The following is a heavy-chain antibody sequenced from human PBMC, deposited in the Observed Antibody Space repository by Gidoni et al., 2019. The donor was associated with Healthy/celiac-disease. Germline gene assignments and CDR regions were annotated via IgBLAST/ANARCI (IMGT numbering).Heavy chain of an antibody. CDR3: AKDRLTGDSFDY. D-gene: IGHD7-27*01. J-gene: IGHJ4*02. Sequence: QVQLVESGGGVVQPVRSLRLSCAASGFTFSSYGMHWVSQAPGKGLEWVAVISYDGSNKYYADSVKGRFTISRDNSKSTLYLQMSSLRAEDTAVYYCAKDRLTGDSFDYWGQGTLVTVSS. CDR1: GFTFSSYG. V-gene: IGHV3-30*18. CDR2: ISYDGSNK.